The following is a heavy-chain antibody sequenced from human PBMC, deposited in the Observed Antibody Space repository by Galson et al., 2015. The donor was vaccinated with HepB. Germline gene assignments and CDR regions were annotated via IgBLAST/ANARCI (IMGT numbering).Heavy chain of an antibody. CDR3: PGPTRVDTAMVQVGY. V-gene: IGHV3-30-3*01. CDR1: GFTFSSYA. J-gene: IGHJ4*02. D-gene: IGHD5-18*01. Sequence: SLRLSCAASGFTFSSYAMHWVRQAPGKGLEWVAVISYDGSNKYYADSVKGRFTISRDNSKNTLYLQMNSLRAEDTAVYYCPGPTRVDTAMVQVGYWGQGTLVTVSS. CDR2: ISYDGSNK.